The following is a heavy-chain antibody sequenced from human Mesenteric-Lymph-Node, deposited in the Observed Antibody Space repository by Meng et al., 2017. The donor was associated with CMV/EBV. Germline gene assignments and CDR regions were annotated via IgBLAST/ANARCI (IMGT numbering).Heavy chain of an antibody. Sequence: SVKVSCKASGYTFTSYGISWVRQAPGQGLEWVGGIIPIFGTPNYAQKFQDRVTITTDESTATTHMELSNLRYDDTAVYYCAREAGSRLGGPPYWGQGTLVTVSS. CDR3: AREAGSRLGGPPY. CDR1: GYTFTSYG. J-gene: IGHJ4*02. V-gene: IGHV1-69*05. CDR2: IIPIFGTP. D-gene: IGHD6-19*01.